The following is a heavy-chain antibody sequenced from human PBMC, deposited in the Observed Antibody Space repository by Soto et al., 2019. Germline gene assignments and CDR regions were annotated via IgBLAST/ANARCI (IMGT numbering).Heavy chain of an antibody. V-gene: IGHV3-33*01. Sequence: ESGGGVVQPGRSLRLSCAASGFTFSSYGMHWVRQAPGKGLEWVAVIWYDGSNKYYADSVKGRFTISRDNSKNTLYLQMNSLRAEDTAVYYCARGNCDSSGYHDYWGQGTLVTVSS. CDR1: GFTFSSYG. CDR2: IWYDGSNK. D-gene: IGHD3-22*01. J-gene: IGHJ4*02. CDR3: ARGNCDSSGYHDY.